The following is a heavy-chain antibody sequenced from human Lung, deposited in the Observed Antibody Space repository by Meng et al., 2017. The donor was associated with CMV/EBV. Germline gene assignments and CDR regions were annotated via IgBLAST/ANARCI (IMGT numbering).Heavy chain of an antibody. CDR3: AKGKWGGYYYYYGLEV. Sequence: GESLKISCAASGFTFSTFAMSWVRQAPGKGLQWVPVIYGGDDSTYYADSVKGRFTISRDNSRNMLYLQMNSLRAEDAAVYFCAKGKWGGYYYYYGLEVWGRWTTVTVSS. D-gene: IGHD1-26*01. J-gene: IGHJ6*02. CDR1: GFTFSTFA. V-gene: IGHV3-23*03. CDR2: IYGGDDST.